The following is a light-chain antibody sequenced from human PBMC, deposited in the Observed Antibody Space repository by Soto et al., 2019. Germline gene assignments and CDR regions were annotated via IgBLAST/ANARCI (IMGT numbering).Light chain of an antibody. CDR1: ILGGEN. CDR3: QVWDGSSGHPIL. CDR2: DDG. Sequence: SYELTQPPSVSVAPRQTARITCEGAILGGENLHWYQQKPGQAPVLVVYDDGDRPSGIPERFSVSNSGNTATLTISRVEVGDEADYFCQVWDGSSGHPILFGGGTKLTVL. J-gene: IGLJ3*02. V-gene: IGLV3-21*02.